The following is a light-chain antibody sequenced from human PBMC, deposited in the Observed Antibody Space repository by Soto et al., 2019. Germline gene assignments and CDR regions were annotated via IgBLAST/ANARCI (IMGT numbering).Light chain of an antibody. Sequence: EIVLTQSPATLSLSPGERATLSCKASQSVSSYLAWYQRKPGQAPRLLIYDASNRATGIPARFSGSGSGTDFTLTISSLEAEDFAVYYCQQRSNWPAFGQGTKVEIK. V-gene: IGKV3-11*01. CDR1: QSVSSY. CDR3: QQRSNWPA. J-gene: IGKJ1*01. CDR2: DAS.